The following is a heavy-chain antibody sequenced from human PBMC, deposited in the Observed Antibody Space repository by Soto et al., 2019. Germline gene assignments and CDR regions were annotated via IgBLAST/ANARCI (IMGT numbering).Heavy chain of an antibody. J-gene: IGHJ3*02. CDR1: GFSFDDYT. Sequence: GGSLRLSCGGSGFSFDDYTIHWVRQAPGKGPEWVASLSWNSGFSGYADSVKGRFTISRDNAQSSVHLQMNNLRTEDTALYYCAKGRGTIVVTDAYDIWGQGTMVTVSS. V-gene: IGHV3-9*01. CDR2: LSWNSGFS. D-gene: IGHD3-22*01. CDR3: AKGRGTIVVTDAYDI.